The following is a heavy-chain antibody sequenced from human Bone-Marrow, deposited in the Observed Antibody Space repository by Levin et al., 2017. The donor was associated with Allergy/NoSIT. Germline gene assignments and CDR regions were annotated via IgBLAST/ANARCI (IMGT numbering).Heavy chain of an antibody. D-gene: IGHD3-10*01. CDR1: GGSISGYY. V-gene: IGHV4-59*01. CDR2: IFYSGST. CDR3: ARTVAGEFDY. Sequence: SQTLSLTCTVSGGSISGYYWSWVRQPPGKGLEWVGHIFYSGSTNYNPSLKSRVTISINTSKNQLSLNLTSVPAADTAFYCCARTVAGEFDYWGQGTLVTVSS. J-gene: IGHJ4*02.